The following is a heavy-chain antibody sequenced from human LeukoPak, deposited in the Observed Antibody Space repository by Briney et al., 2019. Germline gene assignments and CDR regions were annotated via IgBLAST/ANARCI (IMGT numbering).Heavy chain of an antibody. CDR2: ISGSGGST. D-gene: IGHD5-12*01. CDR1: GFTFSSYA. CDR3: AKGRVGGYVTPVFDY. Sequence: GGSLRLSCAASGFTFSSYAMSWVRQAPGKGLEWVSAISGSGGSTYYADSVKGRFTISRDNSKNTLYLQMNSLRAEDAAVYYCAKGRVGGYVTPVFDYWGQGTLVTVSS. V-gene: IGHV3-23*01. J-gene: IGHJ4*02.